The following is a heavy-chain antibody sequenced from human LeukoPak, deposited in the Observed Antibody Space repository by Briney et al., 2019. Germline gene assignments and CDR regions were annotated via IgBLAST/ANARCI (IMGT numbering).Heavy chain of an antibody. Sequence: SETLSLTCTVSGGSLSSGGYYWSWMREHPGKGLEWIGYIYYSGSTYYNPSLKSRVTISVDTSKNQFSLNLSSVTAADTAVYYCASKKDFWSGYYTGIISWGQGTLVTVSS. CDR2: IYYSGST. CDR1: GGSLSSGGYY. CDR3: ASKKDFWSGYYTGIIS. J-gene: IGHJ5*02. V-gene: IGHV4-31*03. D-gene: IGHD3-3*01.